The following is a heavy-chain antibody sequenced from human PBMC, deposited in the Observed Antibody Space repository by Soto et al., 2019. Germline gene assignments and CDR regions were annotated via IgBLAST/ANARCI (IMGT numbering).Heavy chain of an antibody. V-gene: IGHV4-61*01. CDR2: VFYSGTT. Sequence: SETLSLTCTVSGGSVSSGSYYWNWIRQPPGKGLEWIGYVFYSGTTNYNPSLKSRVTISVDTSKNQFSLKLSSVTAADTAVYYCASSGSGSYYTTFDYWGQGTLVTVSS. CDR1: GGSVSSGSYY. CDR3: ASSGSGSYYTTFDY. J-gene: IGHJ4*02. D-gene: IGHD3-10*01.